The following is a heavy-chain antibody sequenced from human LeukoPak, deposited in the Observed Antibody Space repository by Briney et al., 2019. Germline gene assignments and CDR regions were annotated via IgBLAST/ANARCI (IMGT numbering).Heavy chain of an antibody. CDR1: GGTFSSYA. D-gene: IGHD2-2*01. CDR2: INPSGGST. J-gene: IGHJ5*02. Sequence: ASVKVSCKASGGTFSSYAISWVRQAPGQGLEWMGIINPSGGSTSYAQKFQGRVTMTRDTSTSTVYMELSSLRSEDTAVYYCARELVPAAVRWFDPWGQGTLVTVSS. CDR3: ARELVPAAVRWFDP. V-gene: IGHV1-46*01.